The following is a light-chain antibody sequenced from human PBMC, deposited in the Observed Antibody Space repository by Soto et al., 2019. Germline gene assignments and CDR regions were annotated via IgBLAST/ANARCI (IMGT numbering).Light chain of an antibody. Sequence: QSVLTQPPSVSRAPGQRVTISCTGSSSNIGAGYDVHWYQQLPGTAPKLLIYGNSNRPSGVPDRFSGSKSGTSASLAITGLQAEDEADYYCQSYDGSLRGSVFGGGTKLTVL. CDR3: QSYDGSLRGSV. V-gene: IGLV1-40*01. J-gene: IGLJ2*01. CDR1: SSNIGAGYD. CDR2: GNS.